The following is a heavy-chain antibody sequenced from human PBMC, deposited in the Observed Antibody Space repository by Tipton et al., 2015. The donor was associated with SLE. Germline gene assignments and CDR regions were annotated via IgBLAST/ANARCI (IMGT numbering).Heavy chain of an antibody. D-gene: IGHD6-19*01. Sequence: TLSLTCTVSGASISSYYFNWIRQPPGKDLEWIGYVYTSGSTNYNPPLKGRLSMSVDTSKAHFSLNLNSVTAADTAIYYCAREKENTGWFWLNAFDVWGRGTLVTVST. CDR1: GASISSYY. V-gene: IGHV4-4*08. CDR3: AREKENTGWFWLNAFDV. CDR2: VYTSGST. J-gene: IGHJ3*01.